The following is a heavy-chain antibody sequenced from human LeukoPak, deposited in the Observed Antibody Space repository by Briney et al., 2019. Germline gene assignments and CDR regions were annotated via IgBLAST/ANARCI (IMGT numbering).Heavy chain of an antibody. CDR2: ISGSGGST. CDR1: GFTFSSYA. CDR3: AKSVYDIPGWGDY. J-gene: IGHJ4*02. V-gene: IGHV3-23*01. D-gene: IGHD3-9*01. Sequence: GGSLRLSCAASGFTFSSYAMSWVRQAPGKGLEWVSAISGSGGSTYYADSVKGRFTITRDNSKNTLYLQMHSLRAEDTAVYYCAKSVYDIPGWGDYWGQGTLVTVSS.